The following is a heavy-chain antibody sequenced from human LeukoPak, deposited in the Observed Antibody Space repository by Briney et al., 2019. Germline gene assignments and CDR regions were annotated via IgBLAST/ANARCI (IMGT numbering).Heavy chain of an antibody. CDR3: ARDSTSWKNWFDP. D-gene: IGHD2-2*01. J-gene: IGHJ5*02. Sequence: SETLSLTCTVSGGSMSGYYWSWIRQPPGKGPEWIGYIYYNGNTNYSPSLKSRVTISIDTSKNQLSLKLSSVTAADTAVYYCARDSTSWKNWFDPWGQGILVTVSS. V-gene: IGHV4-59*01. CDR1: GGSMSGYY. CDR2: IYYNGNT.